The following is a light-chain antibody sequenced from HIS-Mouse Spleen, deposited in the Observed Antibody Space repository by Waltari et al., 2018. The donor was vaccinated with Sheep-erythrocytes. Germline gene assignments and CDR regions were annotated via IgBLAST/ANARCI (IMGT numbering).Light chain of an antibody. J-gene: IGLJ3*02. CDR3: CSYAGSYTGV. Sequence: QSALTQPRSVSGSPGQSVTISCTGTSSDVGGYNYVSWYQQHPGKAPKLMINDVSKRPSGVPVRFSCSKAGNTASLTISGLQAEDEADYYCCSYAGSYTGVFGGGTKLTVL. CDR1: SSDVGGYNY. CDR2: DVS. V-gene: IGLV2-11*01.